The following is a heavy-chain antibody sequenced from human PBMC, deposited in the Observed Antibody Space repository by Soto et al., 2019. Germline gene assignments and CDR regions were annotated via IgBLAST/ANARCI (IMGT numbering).Heavy chain of an antibody. CDR2: IWYDGSNK. V-gene: IGHV3-33*01. CDR3: AREPYYDYGDYLDD. CDR1: GFTFSSYG. D-gene: IGHD4-17*01. Sequence: GGSLRLSCAASGFTFSSYGMHWVRQAPGKGLEWVAVIWYDGSNKYYADSVKGRFTISRDNSKNTLYLQMNSLRAEDTAVYYCAREPYYDYGDYLDDWGQGTLVTVSS. J-gene: IGHJ4*02.